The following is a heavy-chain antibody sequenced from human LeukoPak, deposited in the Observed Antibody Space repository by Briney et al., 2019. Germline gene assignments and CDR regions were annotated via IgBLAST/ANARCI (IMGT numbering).Heavy chain of an antibody. V-gene: IGHV3-23*01. CDR2: ISGSGGST. Sequence: GGSLRLSCIAPGFTFGSYWMNWVRQAPGKGLEWVSAISGSGGSTYYADSVKGRFTMSRDNSKNTLYLQMNSLRAEDTAVYYCARALDEGARFDYWGQGTLVTVSS. CDR1: GFTFGSYW. J-gene: IGHJ4*02. CDR3: ARALDEGARFDY.